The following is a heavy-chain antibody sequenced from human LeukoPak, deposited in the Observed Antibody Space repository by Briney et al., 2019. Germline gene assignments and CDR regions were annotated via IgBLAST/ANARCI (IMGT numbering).Heavy chain of an antibody. CDR3: ARRPTYYYDSSAPKGYFDY. J-gene: IGHJ4*02. D-gene: IGHD3-22*01. CDR2: IYPGDSDT. Sequence: GESLKISCKGSGYSFTSYWIGWVRQMPGKGLEWMGIIYPGDSDTRYSPSFQGQVTISADKSISTAYLQWSSLKASDTAMYYCARRPTYYYDSSAPKGYFDYWGQGTLVTVSS. CDR1: GYSFTSYW. V-gene: IGHV5-51*01.